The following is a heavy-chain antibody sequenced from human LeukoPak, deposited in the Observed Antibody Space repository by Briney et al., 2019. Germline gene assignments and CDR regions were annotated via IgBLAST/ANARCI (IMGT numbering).Heavy chain of an antibody. Sequence: GGSLRLSCAASGFTFSSYEMTWVRQAPGKGLEWVSYISSSGSNIYYADSVKGRFTISRDNANNSLYLQMNSLRAEDTAVDYCAVAYSSSWYAKYFDYWGQGTLVTVSS. V-gene: IGHV3-48*03. D-gene: IGHD6-13*01. CDR1: GFTFSSYE. CDR3: AVAYSSSWYAKYFDY. J-gene: IGHJ4*02. CDR2: ISSSGSNI.